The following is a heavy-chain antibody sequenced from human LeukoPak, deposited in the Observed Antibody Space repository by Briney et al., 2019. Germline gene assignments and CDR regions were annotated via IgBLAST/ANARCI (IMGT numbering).Heavy chain of an antibody. Sequence: GSVRVSYAASGYTFTSYYMHWVRQAPGQGLEWVGIINPSGGSTSYAQTFQGRVTITKDTSTSTVYMQLSSLRAEDTAVYYCARVSDYGDRGGGVGWGQGTLVTVSS. V-gene: IGHV1-46*01. CDR1: GYTFTSYY. CDR3: ARVSDYGDRGGGVG. J-gene: IGHJ1*01. CDR2: INPSGGST. D-gene: IGHD4-17*01.